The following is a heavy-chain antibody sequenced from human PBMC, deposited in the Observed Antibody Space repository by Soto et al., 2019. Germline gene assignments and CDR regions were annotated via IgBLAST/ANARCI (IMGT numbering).Heavy chain of an antibody. J-gene: IGHJ4*02. Sequence: GGSLRLSCVASGFTLSNYAMNWVRQAPGKGLEWVSTISGSGGSTYYADSVKGRFTISRDNSKNTLYLQMNSLRAEDTAVYYCAKSPDSPNYSPLDSWGQGTLVTVSS. CDR1: GFTLSNYA. CDR2: ISGSGGST. V-gene: IGHV3-23*01. CDR3: AKSPDSPNYSPLDS. D-gene: IGHD3-10*01.